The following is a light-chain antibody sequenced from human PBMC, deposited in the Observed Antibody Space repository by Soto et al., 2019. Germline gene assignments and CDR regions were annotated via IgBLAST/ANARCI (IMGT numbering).Light chain of an antibody. V-gene: IGKV1-39*01. CDR3: QQGYSTVVT. CDR1: QSITTY. CDR2: AAS. Sequence: DIQMTQSPSSLSASVGDRVTITCRASQSITTYLNWYQQKPGKAPKLLIYAASSLQSGVPSRFSGGGSGTDFTLTIGSLQPEDFATYYCQQGYSTVVTFGGGTKAEIK. J-gene: IGKJ4*01.